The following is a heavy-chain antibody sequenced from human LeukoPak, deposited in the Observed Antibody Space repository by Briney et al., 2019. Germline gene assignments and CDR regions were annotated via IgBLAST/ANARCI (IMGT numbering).Heavy chain of an antibody. CDR3: ARDPDYYDSSVQFDY. J-gene: IGHJ4*02. CDR1: GFTFSSYW. D-gene: IGHD3-22*01. Sequence: GGSLRLSCAASGFTFSSYWMSWVRQAPGKGLEWVSYISSSGSTIYYADSVKGRFTISRDNAKNSLYLQMNSLRAEDTAVYYCARDPDYYDSSVQFDYWGQGTLVTVSS. V-gene: IGHV3-48*04. CDR2: ISSSGSTI.